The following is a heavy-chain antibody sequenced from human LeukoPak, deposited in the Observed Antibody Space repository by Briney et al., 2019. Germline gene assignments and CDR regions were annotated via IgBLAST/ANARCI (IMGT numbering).Heavy chain of an antibody. J-gene: IGHJ6*03. CDR1: GGTFSSYA. Sequence: SVKVSCKASGGTFSSYAISWVRHAPGQGLEWMGGIIPIFGTANYAQKFQGRVTITTDESTSTAYMELSSLRSEDTAVYYCARVLLEWSYYYYYMDVWGKGTTVTVSS. CDR3: ARVLLEWSYYYYYMDV. D-gene: IGHD3-3*01. CDR2: IIPIFGTA. V-gene: IGHV1-69*05.